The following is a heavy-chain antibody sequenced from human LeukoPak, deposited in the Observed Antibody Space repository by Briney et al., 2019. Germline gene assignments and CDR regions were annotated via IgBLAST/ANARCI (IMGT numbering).Heavy chain of an antibody. D-gene: IGHD6-19*01. Sequence: ASVKVSCKASGYTFTGYYMHWVRQAPGQGLEWMGWINPNSGGTNYAQKFQGRVTMTRDTSISTAYMELSRLRSDDTAVYYCAGAPGIAVAGHNWFDPWGQGTPVTVSS. J-gene: IGHJ5*02. CDR2: INPNSGGT. CDR1: GYTFTGYY. V-gene: IGHV1-2*02. CDR3: AGAPGIAVAGHNWFDP.